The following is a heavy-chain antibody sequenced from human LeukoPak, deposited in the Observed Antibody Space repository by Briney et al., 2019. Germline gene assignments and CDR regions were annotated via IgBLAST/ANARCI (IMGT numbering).Heavy chain of an antibody. CDR1: GFTFSSYA. V-gene: IGHV3-48*03. J-gene: IGHJ3*02. CDR3: ARDSVAGSQDSFDI. D-gene: IGHD6-19*01. Sequence: GGSLGLSCATSGFTFSSYAMNWVRQAPGKGLEWVSYITSSGNTIYYADSVKGRFTISRDNAKNSLYLQMNSLRAEDTAVYYCARDSVAGSQDSFDIWGQGTKVTVSS. CDR2: ITSSGNTI.